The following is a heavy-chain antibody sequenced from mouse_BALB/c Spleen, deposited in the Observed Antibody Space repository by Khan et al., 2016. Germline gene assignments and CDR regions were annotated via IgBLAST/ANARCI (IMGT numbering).Heavy chain of an antibody. Sequence: EVQLQESGPGLVKPSQSLSLTCTVPGYSITSDYAWNWIRQFPGNKLEWMGYISYSGSTSYNPSLKSRISITRDTSKNQFFLQLNSVTTEDTARYYCARDHPWFAYWGQGTLVTVSA. CDR1: GYSITSDYA. CDR2: ISYSGST. J-gene: IGHJ3*01. V-gene: IGHV3-2*02. CDR3: ARDHPWFAY.